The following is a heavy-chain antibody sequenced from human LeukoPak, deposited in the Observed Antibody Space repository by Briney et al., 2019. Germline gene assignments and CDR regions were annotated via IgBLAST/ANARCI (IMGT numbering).Heavy chain of an antibody. D-gene: IGHD1-26*01. CDR3: AGGEWELDYYYYMDV. CDR1: GGSISSYY. CDR2: IYYSGST. Sequence: SETLSLTCTVSGGSISSYYWSWIRQPPGKGLEWIGYIYYSGSTNYNPSLKSRVTISVDTSKNQFSLKLSSVTAADTAVYYCAGGEWELDYYYYMDVWGKGTTVTVSS. J-gene: IGHJ6*03. V-gene: IGHV4-59*01.